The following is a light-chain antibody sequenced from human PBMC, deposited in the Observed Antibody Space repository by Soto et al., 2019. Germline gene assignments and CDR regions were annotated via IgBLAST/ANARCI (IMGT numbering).Light chain of an antibody. CDR1: SSDVGGYNS. CDR2: EVT. CDR3: ISYTSSSTRV. Sequence: QSALTQPASVSGSPGQSITISCTGTSSDVGGYNSVSWYQQHPGKAPKLVIYEVTNRPSGISNRFSGSKSGNKASLTISGLQAEDEAGYYCISYTSSSTRVLGTGTKVTVL. V-gene: IGLV2-14*01. J-gene: IGLJ1*01.